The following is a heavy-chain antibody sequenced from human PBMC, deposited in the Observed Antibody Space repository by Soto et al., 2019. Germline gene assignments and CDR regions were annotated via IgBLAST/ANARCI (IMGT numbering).Heavy chain of an antibody. J-gene: IGHJ5*02. Sequence: QVQLQESGPGLVRPSQTLSLSCSVSGESINNGAYYWNWIRQYPDKRLEWIGYIYFSGSTFYAPSLRGRVTISADTSNNQFSLKLNSVTVADTAIYYCARDLPIRDSWSPSFDPCGPGIQITVSS. CDR3: ARDLPIRDSWSPSFDP. CDR2: IYFSGST. CDR1: GESINNGAYY. D-gene: IGHD2-21*01. V-gene: IGHV4-31*03.